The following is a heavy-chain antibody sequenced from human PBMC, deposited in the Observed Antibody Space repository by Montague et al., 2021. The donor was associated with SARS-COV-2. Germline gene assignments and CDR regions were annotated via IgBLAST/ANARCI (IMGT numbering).Heavy chain of an antibody. J-gene: IGHJ4*02. CDR2: PFYKSKWYN. V-gene: IGHV6-1*01. Sequence: CAISGDSVATNRPTWDWLTPSLSTRLQLLCRPFYKSKWYNDYAVSVKSRIIINPDTSKNQFSLQLNSVTPEDTAVYYCARVRMDGGSDYWGQGTLVTVSS. CDR1: GDSVATNRPT. CDR3: ARVRMDGGSDY. D-gene: IGHD3-16*01.